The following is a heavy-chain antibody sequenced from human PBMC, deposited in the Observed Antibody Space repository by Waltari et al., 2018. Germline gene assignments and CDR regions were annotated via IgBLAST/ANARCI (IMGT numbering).Heavy chain of an antibody. J-gene: IGHJ5*02. CDR2: IYYSGST. CDR3: ARAASSSWYRNWFDP. Sequence: QVQLQESGPGLAKPSETLSLTCTVSGGSISSHYWSWIRQPPGKGLEWIGYIYYSGSTNYNPSLKSRVTISVDTSKNQFSLKLSSVTAADTAVYYCARAASSSWYRNWFDPWGQGTLVTVSS. CDR1: GGSISSHY. V-gene: IGHV4-59*11. D-gene: IGHD6-13*01.